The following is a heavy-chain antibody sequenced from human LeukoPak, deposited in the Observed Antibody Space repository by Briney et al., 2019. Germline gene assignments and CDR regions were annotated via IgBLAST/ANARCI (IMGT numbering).Heavy chain of an antibody. CDR2: ISYDGSNK. J-gene: IGHJ6*02. V-gene: IGHV3-30-3*01. CDR3: ARRGITYYGMDV. Sequence: GGSLRLSCAASGFTFSSYAMHWVRQAPGKGLEWVAVISYDGSNKYYVDSVKGRFTISRDNAKNSLYLQMNSLRAEDTAVYYCARRGITYYGMDVWGQGTTVIVSS. D-gene: IGHD1-14*01. CDR1: GFTFSSYA.